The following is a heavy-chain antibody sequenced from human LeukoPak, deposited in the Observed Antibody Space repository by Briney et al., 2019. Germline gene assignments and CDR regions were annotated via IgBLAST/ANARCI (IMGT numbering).Heavy chain of an antibody. J-gene: IGHJ4*02. CDR3: TRAEGLGPGAHFDQ. CDR2: IPTSGISV. Sequence: GGSLRLSCAASGFSFSRLYMSWVRQTPGKALEWISYIPTSGISVQYADSVRGRFTASRDDAMNSLHLQMDRLRVEDTAVYYCTRAEGLGPGAHFDQWGQGALVIVSS. CDR1: GFSFSRLY. V-gene: IGHV3-11*01.